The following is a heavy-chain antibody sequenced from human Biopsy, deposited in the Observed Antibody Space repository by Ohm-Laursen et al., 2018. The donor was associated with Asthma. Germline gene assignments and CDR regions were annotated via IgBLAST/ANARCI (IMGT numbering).Heavy chain of an antibody. D-gene: IGHD6-13*01. CDR1: PGSINDYY. CDR2: VHSTGST. CDR3: ARATSTWSQSGPHYFDH. Sequence: SETLSLTCPVSPGSINDYYWNWIRQFPGKGLEWIGYVHSTGSTRFNPSLKSRLTISVDTSVDQFSLKLTSMTAADTAVYYCARATSTWSQSGPHYFDHWGQGTLVTVSS. J-gene: IGHJ4*02. V-gene: IGHV4-59*01.